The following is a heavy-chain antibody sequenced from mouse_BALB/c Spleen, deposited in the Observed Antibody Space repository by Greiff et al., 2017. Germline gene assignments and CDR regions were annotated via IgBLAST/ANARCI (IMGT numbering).Heavy chain of an antibody. CDR1: GYTFTSYY. V-gene: IGHV1S56*01. CDR2: IYPGDGST. J-gene: IGHJ3*01. CDR3: ARERFAY. Sequence: QVQLQQSGPELVKPGASVKMSCKASGYTFTSYYIHWVKQRPGQGLEWIRWIYPGDGSTKYNEKFKGKTTLTADKSSSTAYMLLSSLTSEDSAIYFCARERFAYWGQGTLVTVSA.